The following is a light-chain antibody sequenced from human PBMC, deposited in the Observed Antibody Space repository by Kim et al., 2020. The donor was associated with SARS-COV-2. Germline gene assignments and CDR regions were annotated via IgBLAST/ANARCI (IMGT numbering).Light chain of an antibody. CDR2: DVS. CDR1: SSDIGDYNY. V-gene: IGLV2-14*03. Sequence: QSALTQPASVSGSPGQSVTISCTGTSSDIGDYNYVSWYQQHPGKAPKLMIYDVSNRPSGVYNRFSGSKSGNTASLTISGLQAEDEADYYCSSYSSSNTMLFGGGTQLTVL. CDR3: SSYSSSNTML. J-gene: IGLJ2*01.